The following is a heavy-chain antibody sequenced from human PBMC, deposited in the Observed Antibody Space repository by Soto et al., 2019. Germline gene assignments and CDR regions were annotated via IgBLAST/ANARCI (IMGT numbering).Heavy chain of an antibody. D-gene: IGHD3-22*01. CDR3: ARAPPGSGYGFMHY. J-gene: IGHJ4*02. V-gene: IGHV4-31*03. CDR2: IHYSGST. CDR1: GGSISSGGYY. Sequence: QVQLQESGPGLVKPSQTLSLTCTVSGGSISSGGYYWSWIRQHPGKGLEWIGYIHYSGSTYYNPSLKSRVTISVDTSKNRCALTLGSATAADTAVYYCARAPPGSGYGFMHYWGQGTLVTVSS.